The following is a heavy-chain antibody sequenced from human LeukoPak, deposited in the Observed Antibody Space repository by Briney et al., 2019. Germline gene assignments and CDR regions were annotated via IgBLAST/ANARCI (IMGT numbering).Heavy chain of an antibody. V-gene: IGHV1-2*02. CDR1: GYTFTGYY. Sequence: ASVKVSCKASGYTFTGYYIHWVRQAPGQGLEWVGWINPGSGDTSYAQKFQGRVTMTRDTSISTAYMELSRLRSDDTAVYYCARESLPRSGSYPYYYYYYMDVWGKGTTVTVSS. J-gene: IGHJ6*03. CDR3: ARESLPRSGSYPYYYYYYMDV. CDR2: INPGSGDT. D-gene: IGHD1-26*01.